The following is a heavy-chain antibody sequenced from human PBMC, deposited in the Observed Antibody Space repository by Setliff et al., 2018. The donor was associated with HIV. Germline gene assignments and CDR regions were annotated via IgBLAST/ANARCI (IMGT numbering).Heavy chain of an antibody. D-gene: IGHD6-19*01. J-gene: IGHJ5*02. V-gene: IGHV3-23*01. CDR2: ISDSGGGT. CDR3: AKDKGSSGWSA. CDR1: GFAFSTYA. Sequence: GESLRLSCAASGFAFSTYAMSWVRQAPGKGLEWVSAISDSGGGTYYADSVKGRFTVSRDNSKYTLYLQMNSLRVEDTAVYYCAKDKGSSGWSAWGQGTLVTVSS.